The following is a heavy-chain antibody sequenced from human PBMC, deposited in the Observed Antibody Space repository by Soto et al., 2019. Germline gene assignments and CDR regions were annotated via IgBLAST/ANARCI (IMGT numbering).Heavy chain of an antibody. CDR3: TRSIITTAGTDAFDL. CDR2: INPSRGGT. CDR1: AYTFTSYY. D-gene: IGHD6-13*01. J-gene: IGHJ3*01. Sequence: ASVKVSCKASAYTFTSYYVHWVRQAPGQGPEWMGMINPSRGGTDYAQKFQGRVTMTRDTSTTTIYMELSSLRSEDTAIYYCTRSIITTAGTDAFDLWGQGTLVTVSS. V-gene: IGHV1-46*03.